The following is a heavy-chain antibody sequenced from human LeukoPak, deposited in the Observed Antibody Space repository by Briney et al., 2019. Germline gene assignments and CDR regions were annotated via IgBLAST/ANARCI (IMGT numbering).Heavy chain of an antibody. V-gene: IGHV3-30*04. J-gene: IGHJ4*02. D-gene: IGHD3-3*01. CDR3: ARESVSTIFGGENFDY. Sequence: PGGSLRLSCAASGFTFSSYAMHWVRQAPGKGLEWAAVISYDGSNKYYADSVKGRSTISRDNSKNTLYLQMNSLRAEDTAVYYCARESVSTIFGGENFDYWGQGTLVTVSS. CDR2: ISYDGSNK. CDR1: GFTFSSYA.